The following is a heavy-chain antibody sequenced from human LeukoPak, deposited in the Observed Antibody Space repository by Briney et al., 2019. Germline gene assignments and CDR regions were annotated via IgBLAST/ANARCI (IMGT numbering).Heavy chain of an antibody. CDR3: AREGSGWAYDAFDI. CDR1: GYTFTSHY. Sequence: ASVKVSCKASGYTFTSHYMHWVRQAPGQGLELMGWIDPNSGDRNYAQKFQGRVTMTRDTSINTVYMELTRLISDDTAVYYCAREGSGWAYDAFDIWGQGTLVTVSS. D-gene: IGHD6-19*01. CDR2: IDPNSGDR. J-gene: IGHJ3*02. V-gene: IGHV1-2*02.